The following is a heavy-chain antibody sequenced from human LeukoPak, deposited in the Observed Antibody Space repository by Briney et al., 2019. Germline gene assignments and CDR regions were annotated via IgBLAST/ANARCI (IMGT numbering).Heavy chain of an antibody. D-gene: IGHD3-9*01. CDR1: GDSISTSSYY. V-gene: IGHV4-39*07. J-gene: IGHJ4*02. CDR2: IYYSGST. CDR3: ARAPPGGFDWLLPIFDY. Sequence: PSETLSLTCSVSGDSISTSSYYWGWIRQPPGKGLEWIGSIYYSGSTYYNPSLKSRVTISVDTSKNQFSLKLSSVTAADTAVYYCARAPPGGFDWLLPIFDYWGQGTLVTVSS.